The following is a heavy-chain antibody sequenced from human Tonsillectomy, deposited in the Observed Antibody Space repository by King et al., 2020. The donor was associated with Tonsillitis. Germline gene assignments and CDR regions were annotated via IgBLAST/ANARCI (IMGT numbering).Heavy chain of an antibody. D-gene: IGHD6-13*01. Sequence: VQLVESGGGLVQPGGSLRLSCAASGFTFSSYALSWVRQAPGKGLEWVSIIYSGGTSTYYADSVKGRFTISRVNSKNTLYLQMNSLRAEDPAVYYCAKDQRGIGAAEDAFDIWGQGTMVTVSS. J-gene: IGHJ3*02. CDR3: AKDQRGIGAAEDAFDI. CDR2: IYSGGTST. CDR1: GFTFSSYA. V-gene: IGHV3-23*03.